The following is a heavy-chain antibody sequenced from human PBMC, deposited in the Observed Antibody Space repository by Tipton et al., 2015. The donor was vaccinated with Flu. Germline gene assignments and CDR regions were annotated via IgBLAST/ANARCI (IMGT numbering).Heavy chain of an antibody. CDR3: ARRYSSGWYYYFDY. J-gene: IGHJ4*02. Sequence: TLSLTCTVSGGSISSGSYYWSWIRQPAGKGLEWIGRIYTSGSTNYNPSLKSRVTISVDTSRNQFSLKLSSVTAADTAVYHCARRYSSGWYYYFDYWGQGTLVTVSS. V-gene: IGHV4-61*02. D-gene: IGHD6-19*01. CDR1: GGSISSGSYY. CDR2: IYTSGST.